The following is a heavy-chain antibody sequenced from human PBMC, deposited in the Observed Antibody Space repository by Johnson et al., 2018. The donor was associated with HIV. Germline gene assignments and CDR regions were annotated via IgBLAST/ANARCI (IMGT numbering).Heavy chain of an antibody. D-gene: IGHD2-2*01. CDR2: IKQDGSEK. J-gene: IGHJ3*02. Sequence: EVQLVESGGGLVQPGGSLRLSCAASGFTFSRYWMSWVRQAPGKGLEWVANIKQDGSEKYSVDSVKGRFTISRDNAKNSVYLQMNSLRAEDTAVYYCARGTLAAFDIWGQGTMVTVSS. CDR3: ARGTLAAFDI. V-gene: IGHV3-7*05. CDR1: GFTFSRYW.